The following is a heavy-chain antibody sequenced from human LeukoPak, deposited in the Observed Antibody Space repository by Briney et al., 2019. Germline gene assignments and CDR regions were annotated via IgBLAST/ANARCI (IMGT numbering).Heavy chain of an antibody. CDR1: GFTFSSYA. CDR3: ARDLGIDYYYYMDV. J-gene: IGHJ6*03. CDR2: IKQDGSEK. Sequence: PGGSLRLSCAASGFTFSSYAMSWVRQAPGKGLEWVANIKQDGSEKYYVDSVKGRFTISRDNAKNSLYLQMNSLRAEDTAVYYCARDLGIDYYYYMDVWGKGTTVTVSS. V-gene: IGHV3-7*01.